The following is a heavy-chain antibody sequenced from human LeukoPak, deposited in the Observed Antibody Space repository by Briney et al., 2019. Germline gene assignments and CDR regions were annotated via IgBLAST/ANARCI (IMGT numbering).Heavy chain of an antibody. J-gene: IGHJ4*02. CDR1: GYTFTSYY. Sequence: ASVKVSCKASGYTFTSYYMHWVRQAPGQGLEWMGIINPSGGSTSYAQKFQGRVTMTRDTSTSTVYMELSSPRSEDTAVYYCATHSSSFRRYFDYWGQGTLVTVSS. V-gene: IGHV1-46*03. D-gene: IGHD6-13*01. CDR2: INPSGGST. CDR3: ATHSSSFRRYFDY.